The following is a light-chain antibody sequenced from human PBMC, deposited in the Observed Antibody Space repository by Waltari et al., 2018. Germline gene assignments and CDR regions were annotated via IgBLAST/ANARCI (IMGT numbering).Light chain of an antibody. CDR1: QEISNF. V-gene: IGKV1-33*01. CDR2: DAS. CDR3: QQFELLPLT. Sequence: DIQMTQSPSSLSASVGDRVTITCRASQEISNFLNWSQQKSGKAPKLLIFDASRLQPGVPSMFRGRGSGTDFSFVISSLQSEDVGTYYCQQFELLPLTFGGGTKVEIK. J-gene: IGKJ4*01.